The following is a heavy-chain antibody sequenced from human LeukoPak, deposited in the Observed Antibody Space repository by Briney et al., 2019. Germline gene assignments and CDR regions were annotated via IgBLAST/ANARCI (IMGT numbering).Heavy chain of an antibody. J-gene: IGHJ1*01. CDR1: GHSIINSYY. CDR3: ARAVDSSGFSCFQH. CDR2: IYHSGST. V-gene: IGHV4-38-2*02. Sequence: SETLSLTCTVSGHSIINSYYWGWIRQPPGKGLEWIGSIYHSGSTYYNPSFKSRVTMSVDTSKNQFSLQLNSVTAADTAVYYCARAVDSSGFSCFQHWGQGTLVTVSS. D-gene: IGHD3-22*01.